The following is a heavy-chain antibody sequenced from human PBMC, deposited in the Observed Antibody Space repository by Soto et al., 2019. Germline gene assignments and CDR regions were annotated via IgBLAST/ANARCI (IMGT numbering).Heavy chain of an antibody. CDR2: ISGSGGST. CDR1: GFTFSRYA. D-gene: IGHD2-15*01. V-gene: IGHV3-23*01. CDR3: ARVRDIVVVVAAPLDY. J-gene: IGHJ4*02. Sequence: GGSLRLSCAASGFTFSRYAMSWVRKAPGKGLEWVSAISGSGGSTYYADSVKGRFTISRDNSKNTLYLQMNSLRAEDTAVYYCARVRDIVVVVAAPLDYWGQGTLVTSPQ.